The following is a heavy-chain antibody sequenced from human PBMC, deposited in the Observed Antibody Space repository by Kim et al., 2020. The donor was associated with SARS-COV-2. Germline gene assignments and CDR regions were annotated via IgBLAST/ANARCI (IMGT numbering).Heavy chain of an antibody. V-gene: IGHV1-69*01. J-gene: IGHJ4*02. CDR3: ARAYSSSWYYFES. D-gene: IGHD6-13*01. Sequence: YAKKCQGRATISAEESPTTVFMELSGLRSEDTAVYYCARAYSSSWYYFESWGQGTLVTVSS.